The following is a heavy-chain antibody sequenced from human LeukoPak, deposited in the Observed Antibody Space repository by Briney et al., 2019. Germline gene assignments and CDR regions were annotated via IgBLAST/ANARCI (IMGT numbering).Heavy chain of an antibody. D-gene: IGHD2-8*02. Sequence: SETLSLTCTFYGGSFSSYYWSWVRQPPGKGLEWIGEINHSGSTTYNPSLRSRVTISVDTSKKHFSQKLTSVTAADTAVYFCAQTLEVSTITVHYWGQGTLVTVSS. CDR2: INHSGST. V-gene: IGHV4-34*01. CDR1: GGSFSSYY. CDR3: AQTLEVSTITVHY. J-gene: IGHJ4*02.